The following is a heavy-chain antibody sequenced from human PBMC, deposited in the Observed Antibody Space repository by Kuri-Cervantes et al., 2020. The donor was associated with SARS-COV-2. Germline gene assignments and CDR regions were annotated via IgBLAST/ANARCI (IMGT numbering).Heavy chain of an antibody. CDR2: ISGSSSYT. J-gene: IGHJ4*02. D-gene: IGHD5-24*01. CDR3: ARDPSRNDYNWADY. V-gene: IGHV3-21*01. CDR1: GFTFSSYA. Sequence: GGSLRLSCAASGFTFSSYAMSWVRQAPGKGLEWVSSISGSSSYTYYADSVKGRFTISRDNAKNSLYLQMNSLRGEDTAVYYCARDPSRNDYNWADYWGQGTLVTVSS.